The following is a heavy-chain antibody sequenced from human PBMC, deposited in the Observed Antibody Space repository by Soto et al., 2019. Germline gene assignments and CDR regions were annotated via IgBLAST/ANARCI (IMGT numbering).Heavy chain of an antibody. CDR2: IIPIFGTA. CDR1: GGTFSSYA. J-gene: IGHJ5*02. D-gene: IGHD3-22*01. Sequence: QVQLVQSGAEVKKPGSSVKVSCKASGGTFSSYAISWVRQAPGQGLEWMGGIIPIFGTANYAQKFQGRVTITADKSTNTADMELSSLRSEDTAVYYCARAQGGYYDSSGYYLPNWFDPWGQGTLVTVSS. CDR3: ARAQGGYYDSSGYYLPNWFDP. V-gene: IGHV1-69*06.